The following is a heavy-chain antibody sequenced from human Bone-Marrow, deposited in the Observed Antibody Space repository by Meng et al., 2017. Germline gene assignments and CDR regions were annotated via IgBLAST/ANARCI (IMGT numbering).Heavy chain of an antibody. J-gene: IGHJ4*02. CDR2: TYYRSTWYY. Sequence: QVQLQQSGPGLVKPSQTLSLTCAISGDRLSSNSAAWNWIRQSPSRGLEWLGRTYYRSTWYYDYAVSVKSRITSNPGTSKNQVSLQLNSVTPEDTAVYFCARNYAFDYWGQGTLVTVSS. D-gene: IGHD1-7*01. V-gene: IGHV6-1*01. CDR3: ARNYAFDY. CDR1: GDRLSSNSAA.